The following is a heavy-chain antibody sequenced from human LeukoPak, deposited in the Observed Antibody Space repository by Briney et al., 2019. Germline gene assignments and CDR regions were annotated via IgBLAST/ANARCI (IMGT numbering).Heavy chain of an antibody. V-gene: IGHV3-43*02. J-gene: IGHJ3*01. CDR1: GFTFDDYA. Sequence: PGGSLRLSCAASGFTFDDYAIYWVRQAPGKGLEWVCLISGDGGGTTYYAGSVKGRFTISRDNSKNSLYLEMNSLRTEDTALYYCAKDMGLILLLWGQGTMVTVSS. D-gene: IGHD2/OR15-2a*01. CDR2: ISGDGGGTT. CDR3: AKDMGLILLL.